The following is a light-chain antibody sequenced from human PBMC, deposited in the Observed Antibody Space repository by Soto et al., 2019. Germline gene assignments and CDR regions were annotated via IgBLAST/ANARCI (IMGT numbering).Light chain of an antibody. CDR3: QQYGTSFFT. CDR2: GAS. CDR1: QSVSSSY. V-gene: IGKV3-20*01. J-gene: IGKJ4*01. Sequence: VVMTQSPSTLSVSPGERAVLSCRASQSVSSSYLAWYQQKPGQAPRLLIYGASSRATGIPDRFSGSGSGTDFTLTISRLEPEDFAVYFCQQYGTSFFTFGGGTMVELK.